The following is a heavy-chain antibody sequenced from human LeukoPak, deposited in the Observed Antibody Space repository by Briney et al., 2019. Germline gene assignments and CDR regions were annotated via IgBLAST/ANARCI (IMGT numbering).Heavy chain of an antibody. J-gene: IGHJ4*02. Sequence: GGSLRLSCAASGFTFSSYAMSWVRQAPGKGLEWVSAISGSGGSTYYADSVKGRFTISRDNSKNTAYLQMNSLKTEDTAVYYCTSRYSGSSRGFDYWGQGTLVTVSS. D-gene: IGHD1-26*01. CDR1: GFTFSSYA. CDR3: TSRYSGSSRGFDY. V-gene: IGHV3-23*01. CDR2: ISGSGGST.